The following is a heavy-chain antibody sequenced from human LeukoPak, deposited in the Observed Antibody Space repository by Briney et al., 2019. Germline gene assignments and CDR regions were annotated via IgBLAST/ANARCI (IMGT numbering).Heavy chain of an antibody. CDR2: ISYDGSDK. CDR3: ARDSSGYYIGGYFDY. CDR1: GFTFSSYA. Sequence: PGGSLRLSCAASGFTFSSYAMHWVRQAPGKGLEWVAVISYDGSDKYYANSVKGRFTISRDNSKNTLYLEVNSLRPEDTAVYYCARDSSGYYIGGYFDYWGQGTLVTVSS. D-gene: IGHD3-9*01. V-gene: IGHV3-30*04. J-gene: IGHJ4*02.